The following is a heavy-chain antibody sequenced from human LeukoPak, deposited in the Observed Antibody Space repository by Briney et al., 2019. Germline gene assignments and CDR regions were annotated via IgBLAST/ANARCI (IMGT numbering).Heavy chain of an antibody. J-gene: IGHJ4*02. D-gene: IGHD3-3*01. CDR2: ISAYSGDT. CDR1: GYTFTSYG. CDR3: ARASNYDFWSGYYPIDY. V-gene: IGHV1-18*01. Sequence: ASVKVSCKASGYTFTSYGISWVRQAPGQGLEWMGWISAYSGDTNYAQKFQGRVTITRDTSASTAYMELSSLRSEDTAVYYCARASNYDFWSGYYPIDYWGQGTLVTVSS.